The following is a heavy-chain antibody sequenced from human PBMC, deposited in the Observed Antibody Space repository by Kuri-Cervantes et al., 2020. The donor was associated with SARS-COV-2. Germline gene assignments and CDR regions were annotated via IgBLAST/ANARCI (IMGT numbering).Heavy chain of an antibody. CDR1: GFSFSYYG. D-gene: IGHD3-22*01. CDR2: ISYDGTNK. J-gene: IGHJ6*02. Sequence: LSLTCAASGFSFSYYGMHWVRQAPGKGLEWVAVISYDGTNKYYVDSVKGRFTISRDNSKNTLYLQMNSLRPEDTAVYYCAKDNLGWDYNNRGMDAWGQGTTVTVSS. CDR3: AKDNLGWDYNNRGMDA. V-gene: IGHV3-30*18.